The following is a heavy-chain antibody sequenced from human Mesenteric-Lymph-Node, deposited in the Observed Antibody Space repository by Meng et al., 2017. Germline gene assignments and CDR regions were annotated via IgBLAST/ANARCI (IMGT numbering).Heavy chain of an antibody. J-gene: IGHJ4*02. D-gene: IGHD6-19*01. V-gene: IGHV4-31*03. CDR3: ARVSSGWDYFDY. CDR2: IYYSGST. Sequence: QVQLNGSGPGLVQPSQTLSLPCTVSGGSVSSGGYYWTWIRQHPGKGLEWFGHIYYSGSTFYNPSLKRRVIISIDTSKNQFSLNLRSVTAADTAVYYCARVSSGWDYFDYWGQGTLVTVSS. CDR1: GGSVSSGGYY.